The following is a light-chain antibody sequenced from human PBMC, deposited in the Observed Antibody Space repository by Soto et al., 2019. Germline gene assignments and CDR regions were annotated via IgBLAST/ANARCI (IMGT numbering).Light chain of an antibody. J-gene: IGLJ2*01. CDR1: SSDVGSYNL. CDR2: EDT. Sequence: QSVLTQPASVSGSPGQSITISCTGTSSDVGSYNLVSWYQHHPGKAPKLMIYEDTKRPSGVSNRFSGSKSGNTASLTISGLQAEDEAEYYCCSYAGSSTHVVFAGGTKVTVL. CDR3: CSYAGSSTHVV. V-gene: IGLV2-23*01.